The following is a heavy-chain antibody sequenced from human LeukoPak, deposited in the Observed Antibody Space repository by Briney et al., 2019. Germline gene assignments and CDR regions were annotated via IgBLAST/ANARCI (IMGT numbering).Heavy chain of an antibody. CDR1: AFTLSSYS. CDR3: ASLGDRYCSSTSCAPYNWFDP. V-gene: IGHV3-48*01. Sequence: PGGSLRLSCAPSAFTLSSYSITCVRHPPGKWLEWVSYISSSSTTIYHADSAKGRLTIYTANAKTSLYMQMNSIRAEDTAVYCCASLGDRYCSSTSCAPYNWFDPWGQGDLVTVSS. D-gene: IGHD2-2*01. J-gene: IGHJ5*02. CDR2: ISSSSTTI.